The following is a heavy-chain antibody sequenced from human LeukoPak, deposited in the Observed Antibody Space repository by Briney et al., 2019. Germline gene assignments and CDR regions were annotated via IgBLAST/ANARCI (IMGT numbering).Heavy chain of an antibody. CDR2: ISGSGSTI. V-gene: IGHV3-48*03. CDR1: GFTFSNYE. Sequence: GGSLRLSCAASGFTFSNYEMNWVRQAPGQGLEWVSYISGSGSTIYYADSVKGRFTISSDNAKDSLYLQMNSLRAEDTAVYYCARVRSGYSHENYFDYWGQGTLVTVSS. D-gene: IGHD5-18*01. CDR3: ARVRSGYSHENYFDY. J-gene: IGHJ4*02.